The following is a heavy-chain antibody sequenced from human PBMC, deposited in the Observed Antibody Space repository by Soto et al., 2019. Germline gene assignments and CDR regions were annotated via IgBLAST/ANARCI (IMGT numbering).Heavy chain of an antibody. V-gene: IGHV4-4*02. J-gene: IGHJ4*02. CDR2: IYHSGST. D-gene: IGHD3-10*01. Sequence: SETLSLTCAVSGCSISSSNWWSRVRQPPGKGLEWIGEIYHSGSTNYNPSHKSGVTVSVDKSKNQFSLKLSSVTAADTAVYYCARGYYGSGSHRFDYWGQGTLVTVSS. CDR1: GCSISSSNW. CDR3: ARGYYGSGSHRFDY.